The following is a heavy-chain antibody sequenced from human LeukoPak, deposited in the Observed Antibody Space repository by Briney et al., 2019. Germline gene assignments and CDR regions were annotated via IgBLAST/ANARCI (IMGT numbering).Heavy chain of an antibody. CDR1: GFTFSSYG. CDR3: AKDSPGDYVYYYYGMDV. V-gene: IGHV3-33*06. CDR2: IWYDGSNK. J-gene: IGHJ6*02. Sequence: PGGSLRLSCAASGFTFSSYGMHWVRQAPGKGLEWVAVIWYDGSNKYYADSVKGRFTISRDNSENTLYLQMNSLRAEDTAVYYCAKDSPGDYVYYYYGMDVWGQGTTVTVSS. D-gene: IGHD4-17*01.